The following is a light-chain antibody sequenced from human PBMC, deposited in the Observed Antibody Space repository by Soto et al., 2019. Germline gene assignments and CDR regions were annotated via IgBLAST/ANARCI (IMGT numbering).Light chain of an antibody. V-gene: IGKV3-20*01. J-gene: IGKJ1*01. CDR3: QQYGSWT. Sequence: DIVMTPSRATLSVSPGQRATLPCRASQNISTTLAWYQQEPGQAPRLLIYGASSRATGIPDRFSGSGSGTDFTLTITRLEPEDFAVYYCQQYGSWTFGQGTKVDIK. CDR2: GAS. CDR1: QNISTT.